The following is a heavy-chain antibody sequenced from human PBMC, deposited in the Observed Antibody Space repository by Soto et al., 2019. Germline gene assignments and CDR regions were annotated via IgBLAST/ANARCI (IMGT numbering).Heavy chain of an antibody. CDR2: ISSSSSYI. Sequence: EVQLVESGGGLVKPGGSLRLSCAASGFTFSSYSMNWVRQAPGKGLEWVSSISSSSSYIYYADSVKGRFTISRDNAKNTLYLQTNSLRAENTAVYYCARDNVDSSGYYAQLDYWGQGTLVTVSS. CDR1: GFTFSSYS. CDR3: ARDNVDSSGYYAQLDY. D-gene: IGHD3-22*01. V-gene: IGHV3-21*01. J-gene: IGHJ4*02.